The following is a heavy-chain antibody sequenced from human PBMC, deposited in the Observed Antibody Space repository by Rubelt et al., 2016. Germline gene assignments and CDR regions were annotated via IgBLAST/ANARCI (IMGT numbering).Heavy chain of an antibody. D-gene: IGHD2-21*01. CDR3: LWSSQSYYFDY. CDR2: IYSGGTT. CDR1: GSIVSSNY. V-gene: IGHV3-66*01. J-gene: IGHJ4*02. Sequence: EVQVVESGGGLVQPGGSLTLSCAASGSIVSSNYMSWVRQAPGKGPECVSVIYSGGTTYYADPVTGRFPTSRDNSKNTRDLQMNSLRAEDTAVYYCLWSSQSYYFDYWGQGTLVTVSS.